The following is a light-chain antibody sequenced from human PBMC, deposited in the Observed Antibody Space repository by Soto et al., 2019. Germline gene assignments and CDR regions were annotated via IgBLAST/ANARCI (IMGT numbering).Light chain of an antibody. CDR1: SSDVGAYNY. V-gene: IGLV2-8*01. CDR3: SSYAGSNNFEV. CDR2: EVS. J-gene: IGLJ2*01. Sequence: QSALTQPPSASGSPGQSVTISCTGTSSDVGAYNYVSWYQQHPGKAPKVMIYEVSKRPSGVPYRFSGSKSCNTASLTVSGLQAEDEADYYCSSYAGSNNFEVFGGGTKLTVL.